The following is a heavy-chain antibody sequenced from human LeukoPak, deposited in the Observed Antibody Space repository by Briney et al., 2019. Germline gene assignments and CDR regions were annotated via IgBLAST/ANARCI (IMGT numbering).Heavy chain of an antibody. Sequence: PSETLSLTCTVSGGSISSYYWSWIRQPPGKGLEWIGYIYYSGSTNYNPSLKSRVTISVDTSKNQFSLKLSSVTAADTAVYYCARVQHPYSSSSGGFDYWGQGTLVTVSS. CDR2: IYYSGST. V-gene: IGHV4-59*01. D-gene: IGHD6-6*01. J-gene: IGHJ4*02. CDR3: ARVQHPYSSSSGGFDY. CDR1: GGSISSYY.